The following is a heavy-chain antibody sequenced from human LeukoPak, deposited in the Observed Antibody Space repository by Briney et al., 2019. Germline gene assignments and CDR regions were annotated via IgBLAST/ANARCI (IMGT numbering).Heavy chain of an antibody. D-gene: IGHD3-22*01. CDR1: GGSISSYY. CDR2: IYYSGST. J-gene: IGHJ4*02. CDR3: ARDGRYYDSSGYIRGFDY. V-gene: IGHV4-59*12. Sequence: SETLSLTCTVSGGSISSYYWSWIRQPPGKGLEWIGYIYYSGSTNYNPSLKSRVTISVDKSKNRFSLKLSSVTAADTAVYYCARDGRYYDSSGYIRGFDYWGQGTLVTVSS.